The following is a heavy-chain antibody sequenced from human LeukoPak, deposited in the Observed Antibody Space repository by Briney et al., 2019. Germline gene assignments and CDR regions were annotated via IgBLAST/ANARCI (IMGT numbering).Heavy chain of an antibody. Sequence: KPSETLSLTCTVSGGSISSYYWSWIRQPPGKGLEWIGYIYYSGSTNYNPSLKSRVTISVDTSKNQFSLKLSSVTAADTAVYYCARRTTGTHADAFDIWGQGTVVTVSS. J-gene: IGHJ3*02. CDR3: ARRTTGTHADAFDI. D-gene: IGHD1-1*01. CDR2: IYYSGST. V-gene: IGHV4-59*08. CDR1: GGSISSYY.